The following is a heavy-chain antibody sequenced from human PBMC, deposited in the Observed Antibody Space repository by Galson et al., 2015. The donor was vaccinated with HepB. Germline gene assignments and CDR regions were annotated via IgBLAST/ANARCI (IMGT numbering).Heavy chain of an antibody. CDR1: GFTFSSYS. V-gene: IGHV3-21*01. J-gene: IGHJ3*02. Sequence: SLRLACAASGFTFSSYSMNWVRQAPGKGLEWVPSISSSSSYIYYADSVKGRFTISRDNAKNSLYLQMNSLRAEDTAVYYCARDPTVVVVHELMGAFDIWGQGTMVTVSS. CDR2: ISSSSSYI. D-gene: IGHD3-22*01. CDR3: ARDPTVVVVHELMGAFDI.